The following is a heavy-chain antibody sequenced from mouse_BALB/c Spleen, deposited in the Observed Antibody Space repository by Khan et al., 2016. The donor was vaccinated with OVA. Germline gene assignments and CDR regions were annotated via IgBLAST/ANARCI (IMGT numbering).Heavy chain of an antibody. CDR1: GYTFTTYW. D-gene: IGHD1-1*02. CDR2: INPSTGYT. V-gene: IGHV1-7*01. CDR3: ARRGCYGLVDY. Sequence: VQLQQSGAELAKPGASVKMSCTASGYTFTTYWIHWIKQRPGQGLEWIGYINPSTGYTTYNKNFKDKATLTADESSSTDYMQLNSLTSAVSALYCCARRGCYGLVDYWGQGTFVTVSA. J-gene: IGHJ3*01.